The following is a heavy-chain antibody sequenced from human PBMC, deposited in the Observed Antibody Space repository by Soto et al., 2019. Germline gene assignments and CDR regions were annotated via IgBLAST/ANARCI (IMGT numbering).Heavy chain of an antibody. CDR2: IFSSGST. J-gene: IGHJ4*02. Sequence: SETLSLTCTVSGGSINTFYWSWVRQPAGKGLEWIGRIFSSGSTSFNPSLDSRVAMSVDTSKNHFSLHLNSVTAADMAVYYCAREGSYSAYNFAHGIPLWSFDFWGQGALVTVSS. V-gene: IGHV4-4*07. CDR1: GGSINTFY. CDR3: AREGSYSAYNFAHGIPLWSFDF. D-gene: IGHD5-12*01.